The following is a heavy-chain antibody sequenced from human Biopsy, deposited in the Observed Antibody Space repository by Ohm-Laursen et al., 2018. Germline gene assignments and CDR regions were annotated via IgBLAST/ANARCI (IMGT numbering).Heavy chain of an antibody. J-gene: IGHJ5*02. V-gene: IGHV1-2*02. CDR3: TRGGYYYDSLAYYYWFDP. CDR1: GGPSSNYA. CDR2: TNAKTGDT. D-gene: IGHD3-22*01. Sequence: ASVKVSCKVSGGPSSNYAFSWVRQAPGQGLEWMGWTNAKTGDTNYAQKFQGRVTMTRDTSISTAYVDLSSLRSDDTAVYYCTRGGYYYDSLAYYYWFDPWGQGTLVTVSS.